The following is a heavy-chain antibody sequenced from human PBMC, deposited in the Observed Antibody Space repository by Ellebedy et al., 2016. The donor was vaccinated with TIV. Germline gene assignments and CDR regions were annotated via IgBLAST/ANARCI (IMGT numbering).Heavy chain of an antibody. D-gene: IGHD2-2*01. V-gene: IGHV3-21*01. CDR2: ISSSSTNI. J-gene: IGHJ4*02. CDR3: VRGSCSSTSCPDY. Sequence: GESLKISCAASGFTFSSHSMNWVRQSPGKGLEWVSSISSSSTNIYYAASVEGRFTISRDNAENALYLQMSSLRAEDTAAYYCVRGSCSSTSCPDYWGQGTLVTVSS. CDR1: GFTFSSHS.